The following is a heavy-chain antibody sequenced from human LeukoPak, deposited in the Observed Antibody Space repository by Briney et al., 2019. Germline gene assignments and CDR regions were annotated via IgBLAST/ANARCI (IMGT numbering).Heavy chain of an antibody. J-gene: IGHJ1*01. V-gene: IGHV4-61*02. Sequence: PSQTLSLTCTVSGGSISSGSYYWSWIRQPAGKGLEWIGRIYTSGSTNYNPSLKSRVTISVDTSKNQFSLKLSSVTAADTAVYYCASVSSSWYEGYFQHWGQGTLVTVSS. CDR1: GGSISSGSYY. CDR3: ASVSSSWYEGYFQH. D-gene: IGHD6-13*01. CDR2: IYTSGST.